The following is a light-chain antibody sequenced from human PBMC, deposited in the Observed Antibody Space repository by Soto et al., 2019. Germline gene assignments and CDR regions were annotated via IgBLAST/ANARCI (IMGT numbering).Light chain of an antibody. CDR3: CSYAGSSTSWV. V-gene: IGLV2-23*01. CDR2: EGS. J-gene: IGLJ7*01. Sequence: QSVLTQPASVSGSPGQSITISCTGTISDVGSYDLVSWYQQHPGKAPKLMIYEGSKRPSGVSSRFSGSKSGNTASLTISGLQAEDEADYYCCSYAGSSTSWVFGGGTQLPVL. CDR1: ISDVGSYDL.